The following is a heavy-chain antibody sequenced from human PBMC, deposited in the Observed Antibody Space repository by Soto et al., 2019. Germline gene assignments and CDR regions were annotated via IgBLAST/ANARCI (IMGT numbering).Heavy chain of an antibody. CDR1: GFTFSSYW. CDR2: IKQDGSEK. CDR3: ARDLYDFWSGYYGNYYYGMDV. J-gene: IGHJ6*02. D-gene: IGHD3-3*01. V-gene: IGHV3-7*05. Sequence: GESLRLSCAASGFTFSSYWMSWVRQAPGKGLEWVANIKQDGSEKYYVDSVKGRFTISRDNAKNSLYLQMNSLRAEDTAVYYCARDLYDFWSGYYGNYYYGMDVWGQGTTVTVSS.